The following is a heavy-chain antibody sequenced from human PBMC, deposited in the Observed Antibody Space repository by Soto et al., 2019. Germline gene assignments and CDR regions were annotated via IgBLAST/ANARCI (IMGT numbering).Heavy chain of an antibody. CDR3: ANLATADTLDY. V-gene: IGHV1-69*02. D-gene: IGHD6-13*01. CDR1: GGTFSSY. CDR2: IIPILGIA. J-gene: IGHJ4*02. Sequence: QVQLVQSGAEVKKPGSSVKVSCKASGGTFSSYISWVRQAPGQGLEWMGRIIPILGIANYAQKFQGKVTITADKATSTAYMELSSLRSEDTAVYYCANLATADTLDYWGQGTLVTVSS.